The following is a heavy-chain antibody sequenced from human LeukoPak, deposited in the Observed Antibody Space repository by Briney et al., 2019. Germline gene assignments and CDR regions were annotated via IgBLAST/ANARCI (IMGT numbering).Heavy chain of an antibody. V-gene: IGHV3-30*04. CDR1: GFTFSSYA. D-gene: IGHD4-17*01. Sequence: GGSLRLSCAASGFTFSSYAMHWVRQAPGKGLEWVAVISYDGSNKYYADSVKGRFTISRDNSKNTLYLQMNSLRAEDTAVYYCATQPSVTNHWGQGTLVTVSS. J-gene: IGHJ5*02. CDR3: ATQPSVTNH. CDR2: ISYDGSNK.